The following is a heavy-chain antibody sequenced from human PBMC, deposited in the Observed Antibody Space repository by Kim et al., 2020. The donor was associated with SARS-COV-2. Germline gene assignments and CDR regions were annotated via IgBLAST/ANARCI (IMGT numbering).Heavy chain of an antibody. CDR2: IYYSGST. CDR1: GGSISSGGYY. V-gene: IGHV4-31*03. Sequence: SENLSLTCTVSGGSISSGGYYWSWIRQHPGKGLEWIGYIYYSGSTYYNPSLKSRVTISVDTSKNQFSLKLSSVTAADTAVYYCARKQQLVLGNAFDIWGQGTMVTVSS. CDR3: ARKQQLVLGNAFDI. J-gene: IGHJ3*02. D-gene: IGHD6-13*01.